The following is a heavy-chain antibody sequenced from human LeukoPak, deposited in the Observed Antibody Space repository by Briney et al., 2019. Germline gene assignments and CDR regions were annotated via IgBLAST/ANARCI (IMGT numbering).Heavy chain of an antibody. CDR2: IYHSGST. D-gene: IGHD6-13*01. J-gene: IGHJ1*01. Sequence: SETLSLTCTVSGGSISSGGYYWSWIRQPPGKGLEWIGYIYHSGSTYYNPSLKSRVTISVDRSKNQFSLKLSSVTAADTAVYYCARDVAAADFQHWGQGTLVTVSS. V-gene: IGHV4-30-2*01. CDR1: GGSISSGGYY. CDR3: ARDVAAADFQH.